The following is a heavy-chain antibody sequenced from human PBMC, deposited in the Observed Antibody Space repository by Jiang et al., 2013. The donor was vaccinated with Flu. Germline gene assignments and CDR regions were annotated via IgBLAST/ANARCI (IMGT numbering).Heavy chain of an antibody. CDR3: ARDSAGRAFDY. J-gene: IGHJ4*02. V-gene: IGHV4-31*03. D-gene: IGHD6-13*01. CDR2: IYHTGSA. CDR1: GVSMKSDGFY. Sequence: SGSGLVKPSQTLSLICTVSGVSMKSDGFYWSWVRQHPGKGLEWIGYIYHTGSAFYNPSLKSRLIISVDTSKNQYSLKLTSVTAADTAVYYCARDSAGRAFDYWGRDPWSPSPQ.